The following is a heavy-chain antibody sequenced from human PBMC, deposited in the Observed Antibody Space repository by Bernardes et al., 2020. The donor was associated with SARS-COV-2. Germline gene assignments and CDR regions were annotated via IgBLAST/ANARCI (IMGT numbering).Heavy chain of an antibody. CDR1: GFTFSSYG. CDR2: IWYDGSNE. Sequence: GGSLRLSCAASGFTFSSYGMHWVRQAPGKGLEWVATIWYDGSNEWYADSVKGRFTISRDNSKNTLYLQMSSLRAEDTAVYYCARAGVPLAQPVGYFQDGGQGTLVTGSS. CDR3: ARAGVPLAQPVGYFQD. J-gene: IGHJ1*01. V-gene: IGHV3-33*01. D-gene: IGHD3-9*01.